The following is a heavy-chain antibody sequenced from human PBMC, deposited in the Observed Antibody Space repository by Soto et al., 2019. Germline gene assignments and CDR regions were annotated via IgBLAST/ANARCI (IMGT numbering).Heavy chain of an antibody. Sequence: QVQLVQSGAEVKKPGSSVKVSCKASGGIFSSYAISWLRQAPGQGLEWMGAVIPILGQAYYAQDLQDRVSITADESTRTTYMELSSLRSEDTPVYFCARVGGIGAPPGTDYWGQGTLVTVSS. D-gene: IGHD6-6*01. V-gene: IGHV1-69*01. J-gene: IGHJ4*02. CDR3: ARVGGIGAPPGTDY. CDR1: GGIFSSYA. CDR2: VIPILGQA.